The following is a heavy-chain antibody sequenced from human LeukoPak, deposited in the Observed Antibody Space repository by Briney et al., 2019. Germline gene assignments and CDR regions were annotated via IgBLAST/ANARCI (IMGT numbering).Heavy chain of an antibody. J-gene: IGHJ4*02. CDR1: GLTFSSYA. CDR2: ISGSGGST. V-gene: IGHV3-23*01. CDR3: AKNPTYYYDSSGYYS. Sequence: GGSLRLSCAASGLTFSSYAMSWVRQAPGKGLEWVSAISGSGGSTYYADSVKGRFTISRDNSKNTLYLQMNSLRAEDTAVYYCAKNPTYYYDSSGYYSWGQGTLVTVSS. D-gene: IGHD3-22*01.